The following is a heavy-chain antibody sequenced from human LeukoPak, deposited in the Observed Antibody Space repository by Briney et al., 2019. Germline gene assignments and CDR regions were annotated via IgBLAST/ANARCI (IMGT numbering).Heavy chain of an antibody. D-gene: IGHD2-2*01. CDR3: ARDRGTSSNWFDP. Sequence: GGSLRLSCAASGFTFSDYYMSWIRQAPGKGLEWVSYISSSGSTIYYADSVKGRFTISWDNAKNSLYLQMNSLRAEDAAAYYCARDRGTSSNWFDPWGQGTLVTVSS. CDR1: GFTFSDYY. V-gene: IGHV3-11*01. J-gene: IGHJ5*02. CDR2: ISSSGSTI.